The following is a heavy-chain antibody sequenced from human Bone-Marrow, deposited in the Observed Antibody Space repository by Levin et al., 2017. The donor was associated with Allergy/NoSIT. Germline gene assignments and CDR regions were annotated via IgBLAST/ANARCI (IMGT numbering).Heavy chain of an antibody. J-gene: IGHJ4*02. CDR2: INHGGNT. CDR3: AGVDLYYYGSGIYY. Sequence: SETLSLTCAVYGGSFSAYYWTWIRQPPGKGLEWIGEINHGGNTNYNPSLKSRVTISVDTSKNQFSLKLSSVTAADTAVYYCAGVDLYYYGSGIYYWGQGTRVIVSS. V-gene: IGHV4-34*01. CDR1: GGSFSAYY. D-gene: IGHD3-10*01.